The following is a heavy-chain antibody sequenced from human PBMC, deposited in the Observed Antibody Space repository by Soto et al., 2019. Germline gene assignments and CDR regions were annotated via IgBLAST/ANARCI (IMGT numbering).Heavy chain of an antibody. V-gene: IGHV3-23*01. D-gene: IGHD2-15*01. Sequence: PGGSMSLSCAASGFNFRIYTMSWVRQAPGKGLEWVSGISATNGNTYYTNSVKGRFTISRDNFENTLFLQMNNLRAEDTALYYCAIDSDGGYRGQGTLVNLS. CDR1: GFNFRIYT. CDR3: AIDSDGGY. CDR2: ISATNGNT. J-gene: IGHJ4*02.